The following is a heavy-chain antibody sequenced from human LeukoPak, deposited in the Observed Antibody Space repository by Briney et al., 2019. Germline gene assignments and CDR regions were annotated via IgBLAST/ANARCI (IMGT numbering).Heavy chain of an antibody. CDR1: GGSISSSSYY. J-gene: IGHJ6*02. CDR2: IYYSGST. CDR3: ASPGYCSGGSCLDGMDV. D-gene: IGHD2-15*01. V-gene: IGHV4-39*01. Sequence: PSETLSLTCTVSGGSISSSSYYWGWIRQPPGEGLEWIGSIYYSGSTYYNPSLKSRVTISVDTSKNQFSLKLSSVTAADTAVYYCASPGYCSGGSCLDGMDVWGQGTTVTVSS.